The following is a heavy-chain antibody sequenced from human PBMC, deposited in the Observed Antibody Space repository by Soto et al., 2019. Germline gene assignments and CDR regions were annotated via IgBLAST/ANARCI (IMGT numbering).Heavy chain of an antibody. D-gene: IGHD4-17*01. V-gene: IGHV1-69*01. Sequence: QVQLVQSGAEVKKPGSSVKVSCKASGGTFSSYAISWVRQAPGQGLEWMGGIIPIFGTANYAQKFQGRVTITADESTSTAYMELSSLRSEDTAVYYCARVCDYGDYGVRLHYFDYWGQGTLVTVSS. J-gene: IGHJ4*02. CDR1: GGTFSSYA. CDR3: ARVCDYGDYGVRLHYFDY. CDR2: IIPIFGTA.